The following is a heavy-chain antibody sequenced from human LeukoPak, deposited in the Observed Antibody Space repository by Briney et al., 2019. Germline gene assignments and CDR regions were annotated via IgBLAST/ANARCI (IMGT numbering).Heavy chain of an antibody. V-gene: IGHV4-4*07. CDR2: IHSSGST. CDR3: ARDIPPDY. CDR1: GGSINSYY. Sequence: SETLSLTRSVSGGSINSYYWSWVRQAAGKGLEWIGRIHSSGSTKYNPSIESRITMSVDTTNNQFSLKVSSVTAADTAVYYCARDIPPDYWGQGILVTVSS. J-gene: IGHJ4*02.